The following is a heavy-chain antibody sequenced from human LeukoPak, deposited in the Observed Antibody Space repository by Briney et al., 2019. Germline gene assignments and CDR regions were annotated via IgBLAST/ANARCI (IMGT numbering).Heavy chain of an antibody. V-gene: IGHV5-51*01. D-gene: IGHD2-15*01. Sequence: GEPLKISCKGSGYTFTTYWIGWARQMPGKGLDWMGIIYPGDSDTRYSPSFQGQVTISADKSINTVYLQWSSLKASDTAMYYCARPDCSGGSCSLGSWGQGTLVTVSS. CDR2: IYPGDSDT. CDR1: GYTFTTYW. CDR3: ARPDCSGGSCSLGS. J-gene: IGHJ5*02.